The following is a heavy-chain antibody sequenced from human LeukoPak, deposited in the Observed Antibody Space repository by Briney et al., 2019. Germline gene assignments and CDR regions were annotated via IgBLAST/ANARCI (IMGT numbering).Heavy chain of an antibody. CDR3: ARYRLAVAGILDY. CDR2: IIPIFGTA. V-gene: IGHV1-69*13. D-gene: IGHD6-19*01. CDR1: GGTFSSYA. Sequence: ASVKVSCKASGGTFSSYAISWVRQAPGQGLEWMGGIIPIFGTANYAQKFQGRVTITADESTSTAYMELSSLRSEDTAVYYCARYRLAVAGILDYWGQGTLVTVSS. J-gene: IGHJ4*02.